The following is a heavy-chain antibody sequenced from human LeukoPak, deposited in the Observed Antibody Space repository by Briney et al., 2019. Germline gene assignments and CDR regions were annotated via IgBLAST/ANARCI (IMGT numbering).Heavy chain of an antibody. J-gene: IGHJ4*02. CDR1: GYTFGKYW. Sequence: GGSLRLSCVASGYTFGKYWMSWVRQAPGKGLEWVANIKLDGSEKNYVDSVKGRFTISRDNTKNSLYLQMNSLRAEDTAVFYCARDQYDTWSRRGNFDSWGQGTLVIVSS. D-gene: IGHD3/OR15-3a*01. V-gene: IGHV3-7*03. CDR2: IKLDGSEK. CDR3: ARDQYDTWSRRGNFDS.